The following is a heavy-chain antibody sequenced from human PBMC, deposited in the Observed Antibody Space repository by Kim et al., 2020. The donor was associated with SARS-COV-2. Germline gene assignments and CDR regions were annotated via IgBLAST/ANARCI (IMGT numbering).Heavy chain of an antibody. CDR3: PSARRTQLYWYFDL. D-gene: IGHD5-18*01. CDR2: IYYSGST. V-gene: IGHV4-59*01. CDR1: GGSISSYY. Sequence: SETLSLTCTVSGGSISSYYWSWIRQPPGKGLEWIGYIYYSGSTNYNPSLKSRVTISVDTSKNQFSLKMSSVTAADMAVYYCPSARRTQLYWYFDLWGRCT. J-gene: IGHJ2*01.